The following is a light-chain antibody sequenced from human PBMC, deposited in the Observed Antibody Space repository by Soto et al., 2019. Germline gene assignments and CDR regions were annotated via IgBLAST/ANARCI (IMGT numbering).Light chain of an antibody. Sequence: EIVMTQSPATLSVSPGERATLSCRASQSFSSNLAWYQQQPGQAPRLLIYGASTRATGIPARFSGSGSGTEFTLTISSLQSEDFAVYYCHQYNNWPQTFGQGTKVEIK. V-gene: IGKV3-15*01. CDR3: HQYNNWPQT. CDR2: GAS. CDR1: QSFSSN. J-gene: IGKJ1*01.